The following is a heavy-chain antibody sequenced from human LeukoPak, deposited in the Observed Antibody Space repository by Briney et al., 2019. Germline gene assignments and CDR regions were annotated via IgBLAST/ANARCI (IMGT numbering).Heavy chain of an antibody. D-gene: IGHD2-15*01. V-gene: IGHV1-2*02. J-gene: IGHJ5*02. Sequence: ASVKVSCKASGYTFTSYIMHWVRQAPGQGLEWMGWINPNSGGTNYAQKFQGRVSITRDTSISTVYMELTRLTSDDAAVYYCAREGHCTGGCCLDLWGQGTLVTASS. CDR3: AREGHCTGGCCLDL. CDR2: INPNSGGT. CDR1: GYTFTSYI.